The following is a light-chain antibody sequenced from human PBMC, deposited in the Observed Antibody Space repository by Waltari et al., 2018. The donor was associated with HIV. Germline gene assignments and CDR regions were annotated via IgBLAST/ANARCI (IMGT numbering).Light chain of an antibody. V-gene: IGKV1-9*01. CDR3: QHLNSYPLT. CDR2: AAS. Sequence: DIQLTQSPSFLSASVGASVTITCRASQGISSYLAWYQQKPGKAPKLLIYAASTLQSGVPSRFSGSGSGTEFTLTISSLQPEDFATYFCQHLNSYPLTFGGGTKVEIK. J-gene: IGKJ4*01. CDR1: QGISSY.